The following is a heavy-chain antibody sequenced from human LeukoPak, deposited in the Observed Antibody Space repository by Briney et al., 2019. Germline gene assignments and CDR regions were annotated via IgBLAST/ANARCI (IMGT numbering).Heavy chain of an antibody. V-gene: IGHV1-8*02. Sequence: ASVKVSCKASGYTFTSYGISWVRQAPGQGLEWMGWMNPNSGNTGYAQNFQGRITMTRDTSTSTAYMELSNLTSEDTAVYCCARKGASDYWGQGSPVTVSS. CDR1: GYTFTSYG. CDR2: MNPNSGNT. CDR3: ARKGASDY. J-gene: IGHJ4*02.